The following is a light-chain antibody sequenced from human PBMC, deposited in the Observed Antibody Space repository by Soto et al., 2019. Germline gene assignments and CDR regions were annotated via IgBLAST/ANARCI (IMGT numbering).Light chain of an antibody. Sequence: DIQMTQSPSSLSASVGDRVTITCRASQSISSYLNWYQQKPGKAPKLLIYAASSLQSGVPSRFSGSGSGTEFTLTISSPQPEDFATYYCQQSYSTPPTFGQGTKLEIK. V-gene: IGKV1-39*01. CDR2: AAS. CDR1: QSISSY. CDR3: QQSYSTPPT. J-gene: IGKJ2*01.